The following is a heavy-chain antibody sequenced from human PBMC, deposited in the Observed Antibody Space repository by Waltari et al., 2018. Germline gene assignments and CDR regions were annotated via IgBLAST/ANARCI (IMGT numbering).Heavy chain of an antibody. CDR2: YNQGGRGK. CDR1: KFSFSTYW. V-gene: IGHV3-7*03. D-gene: IGHD3-22*01. CDR3: ARDHQDYDDSADYPQRAPKPLDF. J-gene: IGHJ4*01. Sequence: EVHLVESGGALVQPGGSLRLSWAASKFSFSTYWMSWFRQAPGRGLEWGSNYNQGGRGKDYVDPVTGRFTISRDNANNSLYLQMNSLRAEDTAVYYCARDHQDYDDSADYPQRAPKPLDFWGLGTLVTVSS.